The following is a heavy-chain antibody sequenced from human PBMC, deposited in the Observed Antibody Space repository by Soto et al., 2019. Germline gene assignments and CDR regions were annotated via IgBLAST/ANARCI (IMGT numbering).Heavy chain of an antibody. Sequence: SETLSLTCAVSGGSISSSNWWSWVRQPPGKGKERIGEIYHNGSTNYKPSLKSRVNKTVEKTKKQLYLKLSSVTAADTAVYYCARTGSAYYDSSGYYYWGQGTLVTVAS. J-gene: IGHJ4*02. D-gene: IGHD3-22*01. CDR2: IYHNGST. V-gene: IGHV4-4*02. CDR3: ARTGSAYYDSSGYYY. CDR1: GGSISSSNW.